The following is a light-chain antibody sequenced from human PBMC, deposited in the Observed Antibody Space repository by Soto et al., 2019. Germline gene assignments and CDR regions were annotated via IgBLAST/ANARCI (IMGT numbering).Light chain of an antibody. CDR3: SSYTSTNTVV. CDR2: DVT. Sequence: QSVLTQPASVSGSPGQSITISCTGTSSDIGGYNLVSWYQQHPGKAPKLMFYDVTNRPSGVSNRFSGSKSGNTASLTISGLQAEDEAVYYCSSYTSTNTVVFGGGTKLTVL. V-gene: IGLV2-14*03. CDR1: SSDIGGYNL. J-gene: IGLJ2*01.